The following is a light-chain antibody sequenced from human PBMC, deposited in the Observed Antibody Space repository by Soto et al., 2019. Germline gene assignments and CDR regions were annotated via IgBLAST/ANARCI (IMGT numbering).Light chain of an antibody. V-gene: IGKV1-39*01. CDR1: QSISSY. CDR3: QQSDSTPWT. CDR2: AAS. Sequence: DIQMTQSPSSLSASVGDRVTITCRASQSISSYLNGYQQKPGKAPKLLIYAASSLQSGVPSRFSGSGSGTDFTLTISSLQPEDFATYYCQQSDSTPWTFGQGTTGEIK. J-gene: IGKJ1*01.